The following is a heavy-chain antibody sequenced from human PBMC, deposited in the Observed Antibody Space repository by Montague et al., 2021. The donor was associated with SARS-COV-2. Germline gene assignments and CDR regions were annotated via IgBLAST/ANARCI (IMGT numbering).Heavy chain of an antibody. CDR1: GGSISSSNW. V-gene: IGHV4-61*01. D-gene: IGHD5-24*01. J-gene: IGHJ5*02. Sequence: SETLSLTCAVSGGSISSSNWWSWIRQPPGKGLEWIGYIYYSGSTNYNPSLKSRVTISVDTSKNQFSLKLSSVTAADTAVYYCARGGGGRDGYNPWGQGTLVTVSS. CDR3: ARGGGGRDGYNP. CDR2: IYYSGST.